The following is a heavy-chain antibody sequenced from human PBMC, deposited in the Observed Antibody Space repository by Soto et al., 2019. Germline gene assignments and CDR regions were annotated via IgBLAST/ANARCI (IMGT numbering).Heavy chain of an antibody. J-gene: IGHJ4*02. CDR3: AKKTTSSGGFFDY. Sequence: GESLKISCAASGFTFSSYAMSWVRQAPGKGLEWVSAISGSGGSTYYADSVKGRFTISRDNSKNTLYLQMNSLRAEDTAVYYCAKKTTSSGGFFDYWGQGTLVTVSS. V-gene: IGHV3-23*01. D-gene: IGHD6-19*01. CDR1: GFTFSSYA. CDR2: ISGSGGST.